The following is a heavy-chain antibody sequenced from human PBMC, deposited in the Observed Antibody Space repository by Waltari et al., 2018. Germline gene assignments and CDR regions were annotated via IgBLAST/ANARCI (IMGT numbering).Heavy chain of an antibody. CDR3: TKDLTTAPGNVNWFHP. V-gene: IGHV3-23*01. D-gene: IGHD1-1*01. CDR2: FSGSGGDT. Sequence: EVQLLESGGGSAQPGESLRLSCAASGFTFDIYAMSWVRQAPGKGLEWVSSFSGSGGDTYYADSVKGRFTVSRDNSKNKVYLQMNNLRAEDTAVYYCTKDLTTAPGNVNWFHPWGQGTLVTVSS. J-gene: IGHJ5*02. CDR1: GFTFDIYA.